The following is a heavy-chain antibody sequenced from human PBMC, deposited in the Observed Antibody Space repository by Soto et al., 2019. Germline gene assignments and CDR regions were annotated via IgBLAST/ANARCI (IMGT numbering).Heavy chain of an antibody. J-gene: IGHJ4*02. CDR1: GFTFRSYA. CDR2: ISGGGDRT. Sequence: GGSLRLSCAASGFTFRSYAMSWVRDAPGKGLHWVSAISGGGDRTYYADSVKGRFTISRDNSKNTLYLQMNSLRAEDTAVYYCAKAGSMVRGVIAYYYFDYWGQGSLVTVSS. CDR3: AKAGSMVRGVIAYYYFDY. D-gene: IGHD3-10*01. V-gene: IGHV3-23*01.